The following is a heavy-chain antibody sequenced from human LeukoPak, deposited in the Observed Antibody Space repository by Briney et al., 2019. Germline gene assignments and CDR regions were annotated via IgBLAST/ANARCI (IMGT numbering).Heavy chain of an antibody. CDR3: ATNRPGFYDSSGRGPPHN. D-gene: IGHD3-22*01. Sequence: ASVKVSCKVSGYTLTELSMHWVRQAPGKGLEGMGGFDPEDGETIYAQKFQGRVTMTEDTSTDTAYMELSSLRSEDTAVYYCATNRPGFYDSSGRGPPHNWGQGTLVTVSS. CDR2: FDPEDGET. J-gene: IGHJ4*02. V-gene: IGHV1-24*01. CDR1: GYTLTELS.